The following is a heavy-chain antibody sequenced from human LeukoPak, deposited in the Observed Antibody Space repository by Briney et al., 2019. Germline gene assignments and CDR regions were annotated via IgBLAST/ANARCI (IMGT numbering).Heavy chain of an antibody. CDR2: ISGSGGST. CDR1: GFTFSSYA. CDR3: AKRRGLELLYYYYMDV. J-gene: IGHJ6*03. Sequence: PGGSLRLSCAASGFTFSSYAMSWVRQAPGKGLEWVSSISGSGGSTYYADPVKGRFTISRGNSNNTLYLQMNSLRAEDTAVYYCAKRRGLELLYYYYMDVWGKGTTVTVSS. V-gene: IGHV3-23*01. D-gene: IGHD1-7*01.